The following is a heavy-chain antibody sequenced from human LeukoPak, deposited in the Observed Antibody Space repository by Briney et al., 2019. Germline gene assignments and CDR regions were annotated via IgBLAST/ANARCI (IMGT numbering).Heavy chain of an antibody. CDR2: IYCSART. J-gene: IGHJ4*01. Sequence: PSESLSLACTVSGGSSSSYAWSWVRQPPGKGLEWTGNIYCSARTNYNPSLKSRVTISVDTSKNQSSLKLSSVTAADTAISYSARQQWLGQDYWGHGTLVTASS. V-gene: IGHV4-59*01. CDR3: ARQQWLGQDY. CDR1: GGSSSSYA. D-gene: IGHD6-19*01.